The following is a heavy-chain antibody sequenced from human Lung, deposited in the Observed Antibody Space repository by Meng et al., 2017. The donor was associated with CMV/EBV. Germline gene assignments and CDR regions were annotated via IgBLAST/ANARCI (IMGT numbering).Heavy chain of an antibody. CDR2: IHPHRGDT. CDR1: GYTFTAHY. J-gene: IGHJ4*02. D-gene: IGHD7-27*01. V-gene: IGHV1-2*02. CDR3: ARDKNGGPDY. Sequence: AXVXVSCKASGYTFTAHYFHWVRQAPGQGLEWMGWIHPHRGDTNYAQQFQGRVTLTRDTSINTGYMELTRLTSDDTAVYYCARDKNGGPDYWGQGTLVIVSS.